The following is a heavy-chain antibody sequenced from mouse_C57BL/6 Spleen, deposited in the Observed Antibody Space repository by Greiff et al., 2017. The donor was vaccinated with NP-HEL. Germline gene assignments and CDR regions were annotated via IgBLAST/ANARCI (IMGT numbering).Heavy chain of an antibody. J-gene: IGHJ2*01. CDR2: IDPSDSYT. D-gene: IGHD2-3*01. CDR3: ARGDDGHYEDY. Sequence: QVHVKQPGAELVKPGASVKLSCKASGYTFTSYWMQWVKQRPGQGLEWIGEIDPSDSYTNYNQKFKGKATLTVDTSSSTAYMQLSSLTSEDSAVYYCARGDDGHYEDYWGQGTTLTVSS. CDR1: GYTFTSYW. V-gene: IGHV1-50*01.